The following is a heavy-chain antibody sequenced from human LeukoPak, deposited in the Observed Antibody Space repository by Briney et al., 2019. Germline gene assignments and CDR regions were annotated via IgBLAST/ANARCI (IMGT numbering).Heavy chain of an antibody. V-gene: IGHV4-34*01. CDR1: GGSFSGYY. CDR3: ARRGRYCSGGSCYSS. CDR2: INHSGST. J-gene: IGHJ4*02. D-gene: IGHD2-15*01. Sequence: SETLSLTCAVYGGSFSGYYWSWIRQPPGKGLEWIGEINHSGSTNYNPSLKSRVTISVDTSKNQFSLKLSSVTAADTAVYYCARRGRYCSGGSCYSSWGQGTPVTVSS.